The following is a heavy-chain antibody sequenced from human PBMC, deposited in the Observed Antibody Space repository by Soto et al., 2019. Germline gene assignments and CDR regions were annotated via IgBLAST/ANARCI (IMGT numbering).Heavy chain of an antibody. J-gene: IGHJ1*01. CDR1: GYTFTSYA. V-gene: IGHV1-3*01. CDR3: ARESLGVPESPLPLGYFQH. Sequence: QVQLVQSGAEVKKPGASVKVSCKASGYTFTSYAMHWVRQAPGQRLEWMGWINAGNGNTKYSQKFQGRVTITRDTSGSTAYMELSSLRSEDTAVYYCARESLGVPESPLPLGYFQHWGQGALVTVSS. CDR2: INAGNGNT. D-gene: IGHD3-10*01.